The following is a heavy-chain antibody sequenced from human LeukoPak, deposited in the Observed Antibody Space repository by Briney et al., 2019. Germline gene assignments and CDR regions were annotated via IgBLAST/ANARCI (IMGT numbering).Heavy chain of an antibody. V-gene: IGHV4-31*02. CDR2: IYYSGST. D-gene: IGHD4-17*01. Sequence: WIRQHPGKGLEWIGYIYYSGSTYYNPSLKSRVTISVDTSKNQFSLKLSSVTAADTAVYYCARGTVTKIVFDYWGQGTLVTVSS. CDR3: ARGTVTKIVFDY. J-gene: IGHJ4*02.